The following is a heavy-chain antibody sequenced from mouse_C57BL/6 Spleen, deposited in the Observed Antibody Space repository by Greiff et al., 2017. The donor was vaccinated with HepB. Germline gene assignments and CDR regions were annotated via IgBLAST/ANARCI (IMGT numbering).Heavy chain of an antibody. CDR3: ASSLLRYYYAMDY. V-gene: IGHV1-76*01. Sequence: VKVVESGAELVRPGASVKLSCKASGYTFTDYYINWVKQRPGQGLEWIARIYPGSGNTYYNEKFKGKATLTAEKSSSTAYMQLSSLTSEDSAVYFCASSLLRYYYAMDYWGQGTSVTVSS. CDR1: GYTFTDYY. D-gene: IGHD1-2*01. CDR2: IYPGSGNT. J-gene: IGHJ4*01.